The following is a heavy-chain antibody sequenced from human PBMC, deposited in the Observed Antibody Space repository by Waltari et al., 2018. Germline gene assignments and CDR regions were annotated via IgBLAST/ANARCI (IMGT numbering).Heavy chain of an antibody. CDR3: ARTSRYFDWLLSDFDY. CDR1: GYTFTSYA. D-gene: IGHD3-9*01. CDR2: INAGNGNT. J-gene: IGHJ4*02. Sequence: QVQLVQSGAEVKKPGASVKVSCKASGYTFTSYAMHWVRQAPGQRLEWMGWINAGNGNTKYSQKFQDRVTITRDTSASTAYMELSSLRSEDTAVYYCARTSRYFDWLLSDFDYWGQGTLVTVSS. V-gene: IGHV1-3*01.